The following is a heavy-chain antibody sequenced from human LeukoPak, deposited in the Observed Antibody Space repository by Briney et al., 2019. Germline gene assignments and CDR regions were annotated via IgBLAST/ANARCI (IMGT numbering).Heavy chain of an antibody. D-gene: IGHD6-13*01. CDR3: ARVRPSSSWYDADWFDP. Sequence: GESLKISCKGSGYSFTSYWIGWARQMPGKGLEWMGIIYPGDSDTRYSPSFQGQVTISADKSISTAYLQWSSLKASDTAMYYCARVRPSSSWYDADWFDPWGQGTLVTVSS. CDR1: GYSFTSYW. CDR2: IYPGDSDT. V-gene: IGHV5-51*01. J-gene: IGHJ5*02.